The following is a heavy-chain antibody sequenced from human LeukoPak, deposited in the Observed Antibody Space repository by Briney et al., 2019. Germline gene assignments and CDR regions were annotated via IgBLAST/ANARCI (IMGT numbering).Heavy chain of an antibody. CDR1: GYTFTTYD. CDR2: MDPKRGST. V-gene: IGHV1-8*01. J-gene: IGHJ6*02. CDR3: ARETGIVVVVAATPDYYYYGMDV. D-gene: IGHD2-15*01. Sequence: ASVKVSCKASGYTFTTYDLNWVRQAPGQGLEWMGWMDPKRGSTGSARKLQGRVTMTTDTSTSTAYMELRSLRSDDTAVYYCARETGIVVVVAATPDYYYYGMDVWGQGTTVTVSS.